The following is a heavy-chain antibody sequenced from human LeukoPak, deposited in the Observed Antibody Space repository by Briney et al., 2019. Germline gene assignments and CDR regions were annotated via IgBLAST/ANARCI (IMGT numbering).Heavy chain of an antibody. CDR3: AGKPFGDHFDY. CDR2: IYYSGST. CDR1: GGSISSGGYY. V-gene: IGHV4-31*03. Sequence: SETLSLTCTVSGGSISSGGYYWSWIRQHPGKGLEWIGYIYYSGSTYYNPSLKSRVTISVDTSKNQFSLQLSSVTAADTAVYYCAGKPFGDHFDYWGQGTLVTVSS. J-gene: IGHJ4*02. D-gene: IGHD2-21*01.